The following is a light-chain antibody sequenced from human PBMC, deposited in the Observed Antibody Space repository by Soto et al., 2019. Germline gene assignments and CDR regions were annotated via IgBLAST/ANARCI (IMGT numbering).Light chain of an antibody. CDR3: QQYSHLIT. Sequence: IHLTQSPSTLSASVGARVTITCQASQDISNYLNWYQQKLGKAPKLLIYDASNLETWVPSRFSGSGSGTDFTFTISSLQPEDIATYYCQQYSHLITFGQGTRLDIK. V-gene: IGKV1-33*01. J-gene: IGKJ5*01. CDR1: QDISNY. CDR2: DAS.